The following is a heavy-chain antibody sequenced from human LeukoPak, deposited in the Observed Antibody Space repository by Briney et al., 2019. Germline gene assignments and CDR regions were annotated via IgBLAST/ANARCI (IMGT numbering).Heavy chain of an antibody. CDR2: ISSSSSYT. V-gene: IGHV3-11*06. CDR3: ARTGTSNYYFDY. Sequence: GGSLRLSCAASGFTFSDYYMSWIRQAPGKGLEWVSYISSSSSYTNYADSVKGRFTMSRDNAKNSLYLQMNSLRAEDTAVYYCARTGTSNYYFDYWGQGSLVTVSS. D-gene: IGHD1-1*01. J-gene: IGHJ4*02. CDR1: GFTFSDYY.